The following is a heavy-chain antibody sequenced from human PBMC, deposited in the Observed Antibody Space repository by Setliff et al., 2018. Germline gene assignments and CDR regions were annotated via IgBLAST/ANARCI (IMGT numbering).Heavy chain of an antibody. D-gene: IGHD2-8*01. J-gene: IGHJ5*01. V-gene: IGHV1-46*01. CDR2: INPGGGSA. Sequence: ASVKVSCKASGYSLTRYYMHWVRQAPGQGLEWMGIINPGGGSASYAEKFQGRVTMTRDTSTSTFYMEVNILRSDDTAVYYCARLVRYCTRTACQKLTGDESWGQGTLVTVSS. CDR3: ARLVRYCTRTACQKLTGDES. CDR1: GYSLTRYY.